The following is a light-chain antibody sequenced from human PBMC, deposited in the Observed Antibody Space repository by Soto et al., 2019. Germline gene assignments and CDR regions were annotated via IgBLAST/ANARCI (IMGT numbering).Light chain of an antibody. CDR1: SSNIGTNY. Sequence: QAVVTQPPSVSGTPGQRVIISCSGGSSNIGTNYLYWYQQFPGTAPKLLIYNNDQRPSGVPDRFSGSKSGTSASLAITGLRSEDEAYYHCAAWDESLRGAVFGGGTQLTVL. J-gene: IGLJ3*02. CDR3: AAWDESLRGAV. CDR2: NND. V-gene: IGLV1-47*02.